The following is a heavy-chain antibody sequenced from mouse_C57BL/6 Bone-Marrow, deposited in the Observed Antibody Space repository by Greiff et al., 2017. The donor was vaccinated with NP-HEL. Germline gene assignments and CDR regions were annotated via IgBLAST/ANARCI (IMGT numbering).Heavy chain of an antibody. CDR3: AREGGLRRRTYAMDY. Sequence: EVMLVESEGGLVQPGSSMKLSCTASGFTFSDYYMAWVRQVPEKGLEWVANINYDGSSTYYLDPLKSRFIISRDNAKNILYLQMSSLKSEDTATYYCAREGGLRRRTYAMDYWGQGTSVPASS. J-gene: IGHJ4*01. D-gene: IGHD2-4*01. V-gene: IGHV5-16*01. CDR1: GFTFSDYY. CDR2: INYDGSST.